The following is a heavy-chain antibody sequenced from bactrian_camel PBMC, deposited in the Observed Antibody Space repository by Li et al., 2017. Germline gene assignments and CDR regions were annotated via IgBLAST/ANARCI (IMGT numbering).Heavy chain of an antibody. CDR1: GRLYRDYGMYY. D-gene: IGHD6*01. J-gene: IGHJ4*01. V-gene: IGHV3S53*01. Sequence: HVQLVESGRGSVQAGGSLRLSCAASGRLYRDYGMYYLAWFRQAPGKEREWVGAVASDGTTRYGGSVDGRFTISKDNIKNTLYLQMNILGPEDTAMYYCTAADQAFDGSVWRCGTINSWGQGTQVTVS. CDR3: TAADQAFDGSVWRCGTINS. CDR2: VASDGTT.